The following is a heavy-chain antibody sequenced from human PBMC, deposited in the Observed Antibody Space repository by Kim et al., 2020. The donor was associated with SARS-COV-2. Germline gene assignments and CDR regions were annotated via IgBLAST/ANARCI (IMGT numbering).Heavy chain of an antibody. CDR1: GFTFSSYD. CDR2: IGTAGDT. J-gene: IGHJ4*02. CDR3: ARGLRFLEWSNYYFDY. D-gene: IGHD3-3*01. V-gene: IGHV3-13*04. Sequence: GGSLRLSCAASGFTFSSYDMHWVRQATGKGLEWVSAIGTAGDTYYPGSVKGRFTISRENAKNSLYLQMNSLRAGDTAVYYCARGLRFLEWSNYYFDYWGQGTLVTVSS.